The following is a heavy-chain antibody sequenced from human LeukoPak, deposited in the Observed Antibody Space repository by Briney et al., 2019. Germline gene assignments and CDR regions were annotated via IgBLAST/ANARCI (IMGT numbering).Heavy chain of an antibody. CDR3: ARDSPRYCSGGSCYPFDY. J-gene: IGHJ4*02. V-gene: IGHV3-7*01. CDR1: GFTFSSYW. CDR2: IKQDGSEK. Sequence: PGGSLRLSCAASGFTFSSYWMSWVRQAPGKGLEWVANIKQDGSEKYYVDSVKGRFTISRDNAKNSLYLQMNSLRAEDTALYYCARDSPRYCSGGSCYPFDYWGQGTLVTVSS. D-gene: IGHD2-15*01.